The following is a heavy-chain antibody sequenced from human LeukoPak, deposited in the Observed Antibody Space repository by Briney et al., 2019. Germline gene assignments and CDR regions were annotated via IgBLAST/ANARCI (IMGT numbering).Heavy chain of an antibody. CDR3: AKSGSVSASYYDC. CDR1: GFTFSSYA. V-gene: IGHV3-23*01. J-gene: IGHJ4*02. CDR2: ITNTDGRT. D-gene: IGHD3-10*01. Sequence: GGSLRLSCVASGFTFSSYAMSWVRQRPGMGLERVSRITNTDGRTYYADSVKGRFTISRDNSRNTLYLQMNSLRAEDTAVYYCAKSGSVSASYYDCWGQGALVTVSS.